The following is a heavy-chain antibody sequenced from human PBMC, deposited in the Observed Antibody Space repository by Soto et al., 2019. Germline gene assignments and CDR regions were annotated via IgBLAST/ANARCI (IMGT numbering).Heavy chain of an antibody. D-gene: IGHD6-13*01. V-gene: IGHV1-69*01. CDR3: ARAAYPYSRRYYFDY. Sequence: QVQLVQSGAEVKKPGSSVKVSCKASGGTFSSYAISWVRQAPGQGLEWMGGIIPIFGTANYAQKFQGRVTITADESTSTAYMAWSSRRSEDTAVYYCARAAYPYSRRYYFDYWGKGTLVTVSS. CDR1: GGTFSSYA. J-gene: IGHJ4*02. CDR2: IIPIFGTA.